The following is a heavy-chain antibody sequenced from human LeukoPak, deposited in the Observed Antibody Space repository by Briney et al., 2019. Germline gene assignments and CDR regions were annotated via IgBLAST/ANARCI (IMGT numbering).Heavy chain of an antibody. CDR3: ARGSDIAAAVKIYGSEF. D-gene: IGHD6-13*01. CDR2: INGDGSST. Sequence: PGGSLRLSCEASGLTFSNFWMHWVRQVPGKGLLWVSRINGDGSSTSYADPVKGRFTISRDNAKNTLYLQMNSLRVEDTAVYYCARGSDIAAAVKIYGSEFWGQGTLVTVSS. V-gene: IGHV3-74*01. J-gene: IGHJ4*02. CDR1: GLTFSNFW.